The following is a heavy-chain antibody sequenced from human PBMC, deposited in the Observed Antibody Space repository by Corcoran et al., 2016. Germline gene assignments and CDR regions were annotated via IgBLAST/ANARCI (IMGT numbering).Heavy chain of an antibody. J-gene: IGHJ4*02. V-gene: IGHV4-34*01. Sequence: QVQLQQWGAGLLKPSETLSLTCAVYGGSFSGYYWSWIRQPPGKGLEWIGEINHSGSTNYNPSLKSRVTISVDTAKNQFSLKLSSVTAADTAVYYCARETGRGYCTNGVCTGGYWGQGTLVTVSS. D-gene: IGHD2-8*01. CDR2: INHSGST. CDR3: ARETGRGYCTNGVCTGGY. CDR1: GGSFSGYY.